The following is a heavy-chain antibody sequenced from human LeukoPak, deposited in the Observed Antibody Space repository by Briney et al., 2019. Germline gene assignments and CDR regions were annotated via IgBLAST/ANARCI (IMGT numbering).Heavy chain of an antibody. J-gene: IGHJ4*02. D-gene: IGHD3-3*01. V-gene: IGHV3-73*01. Sequence: AGGSLRLSCAASGFTFSGSAMHWVRQASGKGLEWVGRIRSKANSYATAYAASVKGRFTISRDDSKSTAYLQMNRLKTEDTAVYYCTRREDDFWSGYDNPFFDYWGQGTLVTVSS. CDR2: IRSKANSYAT. CDR3: TRREDDFWSGYDNPFFDY. CDR1: GFTFSGSA.